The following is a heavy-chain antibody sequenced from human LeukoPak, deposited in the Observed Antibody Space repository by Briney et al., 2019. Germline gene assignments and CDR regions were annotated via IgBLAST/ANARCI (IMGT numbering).Heavy chain of an antibody. Sequence: GGSLRLSCAASGFTFSDYWMHWVRQAPGKGLVWVSRVNNDGSNTTYADSVKGRFTISRDNAKHTLYLQMNSLRAEDTAVYYCARDIAVAEEGAFDIWGQGTMVTVSS. CDR3: ARDIAVAEEGAFDI. D-gene: IGHD6-19*01. CDR2: VNNDGSNT. CDR1: GFTFSDYW. J-gene: IGHJ3*02. V-gene: IGHV3-74*01.